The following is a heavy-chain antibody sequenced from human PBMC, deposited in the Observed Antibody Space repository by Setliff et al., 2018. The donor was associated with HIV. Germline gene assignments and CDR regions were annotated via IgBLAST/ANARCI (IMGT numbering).Heavy chain of an antibody. CDR1: GYNFNNHF. CDR2: IKVLNGGT. J-gene: IGHJ4*02. CDR3: TKGRTYYDILTGRKTNDY. D-gene: IGHD3-9*01. V-gene: IGHV1-46*02. Sequence: VSVKVSCKASGYNFNNHFIQWVRQAPGQGLEWIGLIKVLNGGTQFAQKFQGRVAMAWDASTTTVYMSLSSLQSEDTAMYYCTKGRTYYDILTGRKTNDYWDQGTLVTVSS.